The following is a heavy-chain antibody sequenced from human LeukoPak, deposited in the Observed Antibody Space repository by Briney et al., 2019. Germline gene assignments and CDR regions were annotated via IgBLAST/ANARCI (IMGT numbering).Heavy chain of an antibody. D-gene: IGHD6-19*01. J-gene: IGHJ5*02. CDR1: GFTVSSNY. CDR2: ISGSGGST. V-gene: IGHV3-23*01. CDR3: AKCRVAVAGPNWFDP. Sequence: GGSLRLSCAASGFTVSSNYMSWVRQAPGKGLEWVSAISGSGGSTYYADSVKGRFTISRDNSKNTLYLQMNSLRAEDTAVYYCAKCRVAVAGPNWFDPWGQGTLVTVSS.